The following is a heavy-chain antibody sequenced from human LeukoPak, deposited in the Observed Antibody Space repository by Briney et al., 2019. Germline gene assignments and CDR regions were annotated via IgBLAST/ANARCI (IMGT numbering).Heavy chain of an antibody. CDR3: ARDIGGDY. Sequence: GGSLRLSCEASGFTFSRHAMSWVRQAPGKGLEWVSSLSGTGGSTYYADSVKGRLTVSRDNSRNMLYLEMNSLRAEDTAVYYCARDIGGDYWGQGTLVTVSS. CDR2: LSGTGGST. CDR1: GFTFSRHA. D-gene: IGHD3-10*01. V-gene: IGHV3-23*01. J-gene: IGHJ4*02.